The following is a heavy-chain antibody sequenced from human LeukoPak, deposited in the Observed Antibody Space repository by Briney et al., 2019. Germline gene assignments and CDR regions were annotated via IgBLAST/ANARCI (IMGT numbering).Heavy chain of an antibody. V-gene: IGHV3-74*03. J-gene: IGHJ5*02. Sequence: GGSLRLSCAASGFTFSGYTMNWVRQAPGKGLAWVAGIDSDGSTTKYADSVKGRFTISRDNAKNTLYLQMNSLRAEDTAVYYCTKSNWFDPWGQGTLVTVSS. CDR1: GFTFSGYT. CDR2: IDSDGSTT. CDR3: TKSNWFDP.